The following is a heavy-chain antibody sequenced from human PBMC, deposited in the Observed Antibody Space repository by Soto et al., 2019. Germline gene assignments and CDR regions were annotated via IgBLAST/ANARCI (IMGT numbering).Heavy chain of an antibody. CDR1: GFTFDDYG. CDR3: ARDLYCSGGSCYDDY. Sequence: EVQLVESGGGVVRPGGSLRLSCAASGFTFDDYGMSWVRQAPGKGLEWVSGINWNGGSTGYADSVKGRFTISRDNAKNSLYLQMKRLRAEDRALYHCARDLYCSGGSCYDDYWGQGTLVTVSS. D-gene: IGHD2-15*01. V-gene: IGHV3-20*01. CDR2: INWNGGST. J-gene: IGHJ4*02.